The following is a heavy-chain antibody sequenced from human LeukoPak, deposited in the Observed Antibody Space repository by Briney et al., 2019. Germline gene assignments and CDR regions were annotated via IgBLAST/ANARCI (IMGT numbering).Heavy chain of an antibody. Sequence: GGSLRLSCAASGFTFDDYTMHWVRQAPGKGLEWVSLISWDGGSTYYADSVKGRFTISRDNSKNSLYLQMNSLRTEDTALYYCAKDWGYCSSTSCEIGYLDYWGQGTLVTVSS. CDR3: AKDWGYCSSTSCEIGYLDY. J-gene: IGHJ4*02. D-gene: IGHD2-2*01. CDR2: ISWDGGST. CDR1: GFTFDDYT. V-gene: IGHV3-43*01.